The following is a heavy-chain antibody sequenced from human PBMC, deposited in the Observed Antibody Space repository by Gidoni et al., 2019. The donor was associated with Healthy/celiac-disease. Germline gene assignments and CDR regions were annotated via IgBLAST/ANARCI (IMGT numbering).Heavy chain of an antibody. J-gene: IGHJ5*02. V-gene: IGHV3-23*01. D-gene: IGHD3-3*01. CDR1: GFTFSSSA. CDR2: ISGSGGST. CDR3: AKGGSYTIFGVVMRWFDP. Sequence: EVQLLESGGGLVQPGGSLGLSCAASGFTFSSSAMSWVRQAPGKGLEWVSAISGSGGSTYYADSVKGRFTISRDNSKNTLYLQMNSLRAEDTAVYYCAKGGSYTIFGVVMRWFDPWGQGTLVTVSS.